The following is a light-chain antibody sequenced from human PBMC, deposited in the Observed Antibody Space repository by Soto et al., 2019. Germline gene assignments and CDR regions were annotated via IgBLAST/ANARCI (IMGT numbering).Light chain of an antibody. Sequence: ENVLTQSPGTLSLSPGERATLSCRASQSVGSYLGWYQKKPGQAPRLLIYGASNRATGIPDRFSGSGSGTDFTLPISRLEHEDFAVYYCQHYGGPPPWTFGQGTKVEIK. V-gene: IGKV3-20*01. CDR1: QSVGSY. J-gene: IGKJ1*01. CDR3: QHYGGPPPWT. CDR2: GAS.